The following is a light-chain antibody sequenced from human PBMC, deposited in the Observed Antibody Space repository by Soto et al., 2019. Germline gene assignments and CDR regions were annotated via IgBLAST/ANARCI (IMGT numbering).Light chain of an antibody. CDR1: SSDIGAYDY. Sequence: QSVLTQPASVSGSPGQSITISCSGTSSDIGAYDYVSWYQQHPGRAPKLIIYEGIKRPSGVSNRFSGSNSGSTASLTISGLQAEDEADYYCCSYVCATTYVFGTGTKLTVL. CDR3: CSYVCATTYV. V-gene: IGLV2-23*01. CDR2: EGI. J-gene: IGLJ1*01.